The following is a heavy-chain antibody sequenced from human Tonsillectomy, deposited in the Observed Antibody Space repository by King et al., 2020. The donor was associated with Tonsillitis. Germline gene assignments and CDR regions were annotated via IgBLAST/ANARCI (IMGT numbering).Heavy chain of an antibody. CDR2: IYHSGST. CDR3: ARVDTAMGAFDS. CDR1: GFSISSGYY. D-gene: IGHD5-18*01. V-gene: IGHV4-38-2*01. J-gene: IGHJ4*02. Sequence: LQLQESGPGLVKPSETLSLTCAVSGFSISSGYYWGWIRQPPGKGLECIGNIYHSGSTYYNPSLKSRVTISVDTSKNQFSLKLSSVTAADTAVYYCARVDTAMGAFDSWGQGTLVTVSS.